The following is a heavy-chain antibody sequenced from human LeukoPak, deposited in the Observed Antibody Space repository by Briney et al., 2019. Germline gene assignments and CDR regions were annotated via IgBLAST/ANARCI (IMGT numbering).Heavy chain of an antibody. J-gene: IGHJ6*02. V-gene: IGHV3-11*01. CDR2: ISSSGSTI. Sequence: GGSLRLSCAASGFTFSDYYMSWIRQAPGKWLGCVSYISSSGSTIYYADSVKGRFTISRDNAKNSLYLQMNSLIAEHTAVYYCARVAEYCSSTSCPYYYYGMDVWGQGTTVTVSS. CDR1: GFTFSDYY. D-gene: IGHD2-2*01. CDR3: ARVAEYCSSTSCPYYYYGMDV.